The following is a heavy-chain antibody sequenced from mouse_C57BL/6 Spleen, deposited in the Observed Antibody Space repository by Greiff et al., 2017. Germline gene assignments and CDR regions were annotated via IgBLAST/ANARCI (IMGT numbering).Heavy chain of an antibody. Sequence: EVMLVESGEGLVKPGGSLKLSCAASGFTFSSYAMSWVRQTPEKRLELVAYISSGADYIYYADTVKVRFTISRDNARNTLYLQMSSLKSEDTAMYYCTRDRDGAMDYWGQGTSVTVSS. J-gene: IGHJ4*01. CDR2: ISSGADYI. V-gene: IGHV5-9-1*02. CDR3: TRDRDGAMDY. CDR1: GFTFSSYA. D-gene: IGHD3-1*01.